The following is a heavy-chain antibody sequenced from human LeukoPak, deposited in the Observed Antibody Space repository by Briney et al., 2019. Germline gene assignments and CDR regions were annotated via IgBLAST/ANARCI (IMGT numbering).Heavy chain of an antibody. J-gene: IGHJ5*02. D-gene: IGHD1-26*01. V-gene: IGHV4-4*02. CDR3: ARLRLSGGSFSVGWFDP. CDR2: IFHSGTT. CDR1: DEVITSNNW. Sequence: SETLSLTCTVSDEVITSNNWWSWVRQSPGKGLEWIGEIFHSGTTRYKASLESRVTMLLDKSKNQFSLRLNSVTAADTAVYFCARLRLSGGSFSVGWFDPWGQGIQVTVSS.